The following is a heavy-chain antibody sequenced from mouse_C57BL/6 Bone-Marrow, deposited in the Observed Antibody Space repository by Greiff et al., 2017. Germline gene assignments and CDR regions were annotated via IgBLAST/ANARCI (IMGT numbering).Heavy chain of an antibody. CDR1: GYAFTNYL. CDR2: INPGSGGT. J-gene: IGHJ3*01. CDR3: ARDDTTVVAPFAY. V-gene: IGHV1-54*01. Sequence: QVQLQQSGAELVRPGTSVKVSCKASGYAFTNYLIEWVKQRPGQGLEWIGVINPGSGGTNYNEKFKGKATLTADKSSSTAYMQLSSLTSEDSAVYFCARDDTTVVAPFAYWGRGTLVTVSA. D-gene: IGHD1-1*01.